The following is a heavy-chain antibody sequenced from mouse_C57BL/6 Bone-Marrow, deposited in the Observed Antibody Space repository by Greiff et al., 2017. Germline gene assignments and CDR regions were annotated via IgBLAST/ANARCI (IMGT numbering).Heavy chain of an antibody. V-gene: IGHV1-69*01. D-gene: IGHD1-1*01. Sequence: QVQLQQSGAELVMPGASVKLSCKASGYTFTSYWMHWVKQRPGQGLEWIGEIDPSDSYTNYNQKFKGKSTLTVDKATSTAYMQRSSLTSEDSAVYYCARLRYYGSSYGFAYWGQGTLVTVSA. CDR3: ARLRYYGSSYGFAY. CDR1: GYTFTSYW. J-gene: IGHJ3*01. CDR2: IDPSDSYT.